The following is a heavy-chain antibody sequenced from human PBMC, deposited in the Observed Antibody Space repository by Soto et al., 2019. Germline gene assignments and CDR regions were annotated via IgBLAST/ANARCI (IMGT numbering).Heavy chain of an antibody. J-gene: IGHJ6*02. D-gene: IGHD2-2*01. CDR3: ARDVPSFDDYSSYATDV. Sequence: SETLSLTCTVSGGSISSGGYYWSWIRQHPGKGLEWIGYIYYSGSTYYNPSLKSRVTISVDTSKNKFSLKLSSVTAADTAVYYCARDVPSFDDYSSYATDVCGQATAVTV. CDR2: IYYSGST. V-gene: IGHV4-31*03. CDR1: GGSISSGGYY.